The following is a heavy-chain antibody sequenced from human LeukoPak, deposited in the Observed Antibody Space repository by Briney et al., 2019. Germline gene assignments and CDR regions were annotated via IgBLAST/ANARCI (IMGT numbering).Heavy chain of an antibody. CDR2: IYTSGST. J-gene: IGHJ4*02. Sequence: SETLSLTCTVSGGSISCSDYYWGWIRQPVGKGLEWIGRIYTSGSTNYNPSLKSRVTISVDTSKNQFSLKLSSVTAADTAVYYCARVRGVITPHLDYWGQGTLVTVSS. CDR1: GGSISCSDYY. D-gene: IGHD3-10*01. V-gene: IGHV4-61*02. CDR3: ARVRGVITPHLDY.